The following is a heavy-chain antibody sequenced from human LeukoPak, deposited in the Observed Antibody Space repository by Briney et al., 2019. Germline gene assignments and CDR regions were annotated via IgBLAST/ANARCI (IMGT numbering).Heavy chain of an antibody. J-gene: IGHJ6*03. CDR3: ARGRATTVNPNGFHYYYYMDV. CDR1: GYSSSSGYY. Sequence: SETLSLTCAVSGYSSSSGYYWGWIRQPPGKGLEWIGEINHSGSTNYNPSLKSRVTISVDTSKNQFSLKLSSVTAADTAVYYCARGRATTVNPNGFHYYYYMDVWGKGTTVTVSS. D-gene: IGHD4-17*01. CDR2: INHSGST. V-gene: IGHV4-38-2*01.